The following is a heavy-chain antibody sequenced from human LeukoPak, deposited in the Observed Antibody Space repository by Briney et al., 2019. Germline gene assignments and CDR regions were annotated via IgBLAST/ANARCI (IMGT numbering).Heavy chain of an antibody. J-gene: IGHJ4*02. CDR2: IIGSGGST. CDR1: GFTFSSYA. CDR3: ASSPWAAAIDY. D-gene: IGHD6-13*01. Sequence: GSLRLSCAASGFTFSSYAMCWVRHAPGKGLEWVSAIIGSGGSTYYADSVKGRFTISRDNSKNTLYLQMNSLRAEDTAVYYCASSPWAAAIDYWGQGTLVTVSS. V-gene: IGHV3-23*01.